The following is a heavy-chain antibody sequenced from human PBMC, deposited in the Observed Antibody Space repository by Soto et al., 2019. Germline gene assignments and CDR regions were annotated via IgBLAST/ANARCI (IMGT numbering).Heavy chain of an antibody. D-gene: IGHD6-13*01. V-gene: IGHV4-59*08. CDR3: ARHPPLQAGD. Sequence: QVQLQESGPGLVKPSETLSLTCTVSGGSISSYYWSWIRQPPGKGLEWIGYIYYSGCTNYNPSLKSRVTISVDTAKIQFTLKLSSVTAADTAVYYCARHPPLQAGDWGQGTLVTVSS. CDR1: GGSISSYY. J-gene: IGHJ4*02. CDR2: IYYSGCT.